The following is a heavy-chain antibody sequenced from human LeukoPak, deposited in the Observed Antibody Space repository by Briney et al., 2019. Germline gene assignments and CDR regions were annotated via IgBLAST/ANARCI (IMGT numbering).Heavy chain of an antibody. CDR1: GGSISSYY. CDR2: IYYSGST. V-gene: IGHV4-59*01. Sequence: PSETLSLTCTVSGGSISSYYWSWIRQPPGKGLEWIGYIYYSGSTNYNPSLKSRVTISVDTSKNQFSLKLSSVTAADTAVYYCARTSTDFWSGFYYYYYMDVWGKGTTVTISS. CDR3: ARTSTDFWSGFYYYYYMDV. J-gene: IGHJ6*03. D-gene: IGHD3-3*01.